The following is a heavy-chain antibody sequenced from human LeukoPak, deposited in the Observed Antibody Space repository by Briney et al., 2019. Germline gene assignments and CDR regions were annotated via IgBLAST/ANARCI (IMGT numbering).Heavy chain of an antibody. J-gene: IGHJ4*02. CDR3: ARSGTQRGTY. CDR2: ISSSGNTI. V-gene: IGHV3-11*01. D-gene: IGHD1-1*01. Sequence: GGSLRLSCAASGFTFSDYQMSWLRQAPGKGLEWVSYISSSGNTIYYADSVKGRFTISRDNAKNSLDLQMNSLTAEDTAVYYCARSGTQRGTYWGQGTLVTVSS. CDR1: GFTFSDYQ.